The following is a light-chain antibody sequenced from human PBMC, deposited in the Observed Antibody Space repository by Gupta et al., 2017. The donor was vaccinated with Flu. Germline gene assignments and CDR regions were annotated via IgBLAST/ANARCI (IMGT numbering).Light chain of an antibody. CDR2: KAS. V-gene: IGKV1-5*03. Sequence: PSTLSASVGDRVTITCRASQSISGWLAWYQEKPGKAPKLLIYKASTVQSGVPSRFSGSGSGTEFTLTISSLQPDDFATYYCQQEKVYSYTFGQGTKLEIK. CDR3: QQEKVYSYT. J-gene: IGKJ2*01. CDR1: QSISGW.